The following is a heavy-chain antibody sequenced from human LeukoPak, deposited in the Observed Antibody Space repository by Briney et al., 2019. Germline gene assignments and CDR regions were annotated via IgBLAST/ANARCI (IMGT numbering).Heavy chain of an antibody. D-gene: IGHD2-2*02. V-gene: IGHV4-31*03. Sequence: PSQTLSLTCTVSGGSISSGGYYWSWIRQHPGKGLEWIGYIYYSGSTYYNPSLKSRVTISVDRSKNQFSLKLSSVTAADTAVYYCARTLTSCSSTSCYTIPDDYWGQGTLVTVSS. CDR2: IYYSGST. CDR1: GGSISSGGYY. J-gene: IGHJ4*02. CDR3: ARTLTSCSSTSCYTIPDDY.